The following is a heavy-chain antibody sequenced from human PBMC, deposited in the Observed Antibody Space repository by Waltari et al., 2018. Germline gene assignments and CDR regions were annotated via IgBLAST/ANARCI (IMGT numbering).Heavy chain of an antibody. CDR2: IGTGGGSI. V-gene: IGHV3-11*01. Sequence: QEQLLESGGDLVKPGGSLRLSCVARGFLFDAHYRSWIRQSPGKGLEWVSYIGTGGGSIYYADSVMGRFTISRDNTKNSLYLQMDYLEPEDTAIYYCAADNGYGDYGFVAYWGQGTMVTVSS. CDR1: GFLFDAHY. CDR3: AADNGYGDYGFVAY. J-gene: IGHJ4*02. D-gene: IGHD4-17*01.